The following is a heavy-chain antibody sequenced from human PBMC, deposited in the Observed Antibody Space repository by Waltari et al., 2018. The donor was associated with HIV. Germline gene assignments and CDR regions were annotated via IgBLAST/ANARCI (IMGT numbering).Heavy chain of an antibody. J-gene: IGHJ5*02. CDR2: INQSGST. CDR1: GGSFRGYY. CDR3: ARHGNYGDYVFDP. V-gene: IGHV4-34*01. D-gene: IGHD4-17*01. Sequence: QVQLQQWGAGLLKPSATLSLPCAVYGGSFRGYYLTWTPHPPGKGLEWIGEINQSGSTNYNPSLKSRVTISVDTSKNQFSLKLSSVTAADTAVYYCARHGNYGDYVFDPWGQGTLVTVSS.